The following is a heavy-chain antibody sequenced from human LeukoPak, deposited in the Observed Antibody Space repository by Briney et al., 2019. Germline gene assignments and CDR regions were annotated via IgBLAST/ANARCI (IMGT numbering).Heavy chain of an antibody. CDR2: INPSGGST. J-gene: IGHJ4*02. D-gene: IGHD3-22*01. CDR3: ARDRDSSGSPSDY. CDR1: RYTFTSYY. V-gene: IGHV1-46*01. Sequence: ASVKDSCKASRYTFTSYYMHSVRQAPGQGLEWMGIINPSGGSTSYAQKLQGRVTMTRDTSPSTVYMELSSLRSPDTAVYYCARDRDSSGSPSDYWGQGTLVTVSS.